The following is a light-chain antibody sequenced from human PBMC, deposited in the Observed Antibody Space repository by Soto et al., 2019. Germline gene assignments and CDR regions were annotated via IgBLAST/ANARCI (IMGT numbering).Light chain of an antibody. J-gene: IGLJ3*02. CDR1: SSDVGGYNY. V-gene: IGLV2-14*01. CDR2: DVS. Sequence: QSALTQPASVSGSPGQSITISCTGTSSDVGGYNYVSWYQQHPGKAPKLMIYDVSNRPSGVSNRFSGSKSGNTASLTISGLQAEDEADYYCSSYTSSSTLDWVFGGGNKLTVL. CDR3: SSYTSSSTLDWV.